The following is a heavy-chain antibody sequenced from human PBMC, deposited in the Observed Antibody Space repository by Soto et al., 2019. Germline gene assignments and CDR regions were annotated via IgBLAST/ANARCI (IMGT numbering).Heavy chain of an antibody. CDR2: INSDGSSI. Sequence: EVQLVESGGGLVQPGGSLRLSCAASGFTFSSYWMHWVRQAPGKGLEWVSRINSDGSSIRYADSVKGRFTISRDNAKNTLYLQMNSLRVEDTAVYYCARETGYSSGWRQNYWCQGTLVAV. CDR1: GFTFSSYW. CDR3: ARETGYSSGWRQNY. V-gene: IGHV3-74*01. J-gene: IGHJ4*02. D-gene: IGHD6-19*01.